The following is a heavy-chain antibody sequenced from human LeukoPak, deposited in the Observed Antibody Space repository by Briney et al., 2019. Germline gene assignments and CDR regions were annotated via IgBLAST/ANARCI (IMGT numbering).Heavy chain of an antibody. CDR1: GFTFDDYG. D-gene: IGHD6-19*01. V-gene: IGHV3-20*04. Sequence: GGSLRLSCAASGFTFDDYGMSWVRQAPGKGLEWVSGINWNGGSTVYADSVKGRFTISRDNAKNSLYLQMNSLRAEDTALYYCARMPTYSLGGVAVAGPIDYWGQGTLVTVSS. CDR3: ARMPTYSLGGVAVAGPIDY. J-gene: IGHJ4*02. CDR2: INWNGGST.